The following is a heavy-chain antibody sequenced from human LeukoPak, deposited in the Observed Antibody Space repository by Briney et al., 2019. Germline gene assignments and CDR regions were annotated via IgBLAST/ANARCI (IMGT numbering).Heavy chain of an antibody. D-gene: IGHD6-13*01. CDR3: VKHVGSRWSNNRFDP. CDR1: GFNVSRNY. CDR2: VSRFGGTT. J-gene: IGHJ5*02. Sequence: PGGSLRLSCATSGFNVSRNYMTWVRQAPGKGLEWVSAVSRFGGTTYYADSAKGRFTISRDNSNNTVYLQMNSLRVEDTALYYCVKHVGSRWSNNRFDPWGQGTLVTVS. V-gene: IGHV3-23*01.